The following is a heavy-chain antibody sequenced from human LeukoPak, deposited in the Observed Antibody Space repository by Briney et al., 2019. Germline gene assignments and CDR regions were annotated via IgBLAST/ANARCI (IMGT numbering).Heavy chain of an antibody. CDR2: MNSFSDSTI. Sequence: PGGSLRLSCVASGFNFNKYSMNWVRQAPGKGLEWVSYMNSFSDSTIYYSASVKGRFTISRDNAKNSLYLQMNSLRVEDTAVYYCARVGKYYDIDHWGQGTPVTVSS. CDR1: GFNFNKYS. J-gene: IGHJ4*02. CDR3: ARVGKYYDIDH. D-gene: IGHD3-9*01. V-gene: IGHV3-48*01.